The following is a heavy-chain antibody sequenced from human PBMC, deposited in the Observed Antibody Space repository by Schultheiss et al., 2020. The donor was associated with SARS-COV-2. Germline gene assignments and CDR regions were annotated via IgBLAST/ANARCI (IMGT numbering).Heavy chain of an antibody. CDR2: ISSSSSYI. J-gene: IGHJ4*02. CDR1: GFTVSSNY. V-gene: IGHV3-21*01. Sequence: GGSLRLSCAASGFTVSSNYMSWVRQAPGKGLEWVSSISSSSSYIYYADSVKGRFTISRDNAKNTLYLQMNSLRAEDTAVYYCANIGYWGQGTLVTVSS. CDR3: ANIGY.